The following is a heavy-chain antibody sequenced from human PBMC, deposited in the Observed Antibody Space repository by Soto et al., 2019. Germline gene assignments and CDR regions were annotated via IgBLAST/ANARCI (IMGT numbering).Heavy chain of an antibody. Sequence: QVQLVQSGAEVKKTGSSVKVSCKASGGTFSSYTISWVRQAPGQGLEWMGRIIPILGIANYAQKFQGRVTITADKTTSTAYMELSSLRSEDTAVYYCASRYDSSVYWGQGTLVVVSS. CDR1: GGTFSSYT. CDR2: IIPILGIA. J-gene: IGHJ4*02. CDR3: ASRYDSSVY. D-gene: IGHD3-22*01. V-gene: IGHV1-69*02.